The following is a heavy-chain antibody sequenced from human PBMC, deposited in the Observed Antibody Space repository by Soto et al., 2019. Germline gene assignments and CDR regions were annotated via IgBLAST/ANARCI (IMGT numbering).Heavy chain of an antibody. CDR1: GFTFSTYA. CDR2: ISNAGGST. Sequence: GGSLRLSCAASGFTFSTYAMNWVRQAPGKGLEWVSAISNAGGSTYYAESVRGRFTISRDNSINTLYLQMSGLRTEDTAVYYCAHPRGYGVFDAVDIWGQGTLVTVSS. CDR3: AHPRGYGVFDAVDI. J-gene: IGHJ4*02. D-gene: IGHD4-17*01. V-gene: IGHV3-23*01.